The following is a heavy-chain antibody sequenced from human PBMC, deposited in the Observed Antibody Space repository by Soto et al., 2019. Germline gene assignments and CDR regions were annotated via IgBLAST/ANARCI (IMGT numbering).Heavy chain of an antibody. Sequence: GGSLRLSCAASGFTFDDYAMHWVRQAPGKGLEWVSGISWNSGSIGYADSVKGRFTISRDNAKNSLYLQMNSLRAEDTALYYCAKQWAVQWLVRGPFDYWGQGTLVTVSS. CDR2: ISWNSGSI. CDR3: AKQWAVQWLVRGPFDY. J-gene: IGHJ4*02. V-gene: IGHV3-9*01. D-gene: IGHD6-19*01. CDR1: GFTFDDYA.